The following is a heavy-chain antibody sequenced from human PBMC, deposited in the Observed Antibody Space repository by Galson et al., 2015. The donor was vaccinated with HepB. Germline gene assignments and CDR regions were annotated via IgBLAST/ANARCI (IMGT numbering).Heavy chain of an antibody. Sequence: SLRLSCAASGFTFSSYEMNWVRQAPGKGLEWVSYISSSGSTIYYADSVKGRFTISRDNAKNSLYLQMNSLRAEDTAVYYCARAVAGGYYDSSGYLYSIIDYWGQGTLVTVSS. CDR1: GFTFSSYE. D-gene: IGHD3-22*01. J-gene: IGHJ4*02. CDR3: ARAVAGGYYDSSGYLYSIIDY. V-gene: IGHV3-48*03. CDR2: ISSSGSTI.